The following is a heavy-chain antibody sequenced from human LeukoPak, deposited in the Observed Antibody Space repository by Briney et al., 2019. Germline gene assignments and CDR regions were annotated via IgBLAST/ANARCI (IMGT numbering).Heavy chain of an antibody. D-gene: IGHD3-22*01. CDR2: IYYSGST. V-gene: IGHV4-59*01. CDR1: GGSISSYY. J-gene: IGHJ6*03. Sequence: SETLSLTCTVSGGSISSYYWSWIRQPPGKGLEWIGYIYYSGSTNYNPSLKSRVTISVDTSKNQFSLKLSPVTAADTAVYYCASSSYYDSSGYYYYYYMDVWGKGTTVTVSS. CDR3: ASSSYYDSSGYYYYYYMDV.